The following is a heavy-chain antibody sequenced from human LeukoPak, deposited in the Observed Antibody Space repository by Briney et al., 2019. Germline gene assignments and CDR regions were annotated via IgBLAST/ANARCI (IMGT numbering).Heavy chain of an antibody. V-gene: IGHV3-33*06. CDR1: GFTFSSYG. CDR2: IWYDGSNK. CDR3: ANSGPVYCSGGSCYQGTGFDY. J-gene: IGHJ4*02. D-gene: IGHD2-15*01. Sequence: GGSLRLSCAASGFTFSSYGMHWVRQAPGKGLEWVAVIWYDGSNKYYADSVKGRFTISRDNSKNTLYLQMNSLRAEDTAVYYCANSGPVYCSGGSCYQGTGFDYWGQGTLVTVSS.